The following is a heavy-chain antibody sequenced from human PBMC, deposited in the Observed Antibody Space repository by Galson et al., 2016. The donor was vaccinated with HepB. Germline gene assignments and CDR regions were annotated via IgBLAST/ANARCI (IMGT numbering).Heavy chain of an antibody. Sequence: SLRLSCAASGFTFTSYAMSWVRQAPGKGLEWVSAINGGGGFTYYADSVKGRFTISRDNSKNTLYLQMNSLRAEDTAVYYCAKGDQDIVMVVVAFDSWGLGTLVTVSS. J-gene: IGHJ4*02. V-gene: IGHV3-23*01. D-gene: IGHD2-15*01. CDR2: INGGGGFT. CDR3: AKGDQDIVMVVVAFDS. CDR1: GFTFTSYA.